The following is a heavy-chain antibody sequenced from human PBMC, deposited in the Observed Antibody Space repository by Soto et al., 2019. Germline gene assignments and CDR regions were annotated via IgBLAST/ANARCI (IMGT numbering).Heavy chain of an antibody. V-gene: IGHV1-69*13. J-gene: IGHJ6*02. CDR2: IIPIFGTA. CDR1: GGTFSSYA. D-gene: IGHD6-19*01. Sequence: SVKVSCKASGGTFSSYAISWVRQAPGQGLEWMGGIIPIFGTANYAQKFQGRVTITADESTSTAYMELSSLRSEDTAVYYCASHYSSGWYYYYYGMDVSGQGTRVTVSS. CDR3: ASHYSSGWYYYYYGMDV.